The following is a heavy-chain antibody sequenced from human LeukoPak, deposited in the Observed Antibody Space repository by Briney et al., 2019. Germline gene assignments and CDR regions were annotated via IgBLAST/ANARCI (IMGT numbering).Heavy chain of an antibody. CDR2: IYYSGST. J-gene: IGHJ6*02. CDR1: GGSISSYY. D-gene: IGHD3-10*01. V-gene: IGHV4-59*08. CDR3: ARHSPASSRSRPYYYYGMDV. Sequence: SETLSLTCTVSGGSISSYYWSWIRQPPGKGLEWIGYIYYSGSTNYNPSLKSRVTISVDTSKNQFSLKLSSVTAADTAVYYCARHSPASSRSRPYYYYGMDVWGQGTTVTVSS.